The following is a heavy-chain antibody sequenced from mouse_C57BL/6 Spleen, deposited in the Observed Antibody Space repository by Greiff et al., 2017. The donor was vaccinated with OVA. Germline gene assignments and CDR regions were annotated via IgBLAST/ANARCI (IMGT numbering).Heavy chain of an antibody. D-gene: IGHD1-1*01. Sequence: LVESGPELVKPGASVKISCKASGYAFSSSWMNWVKQRPGKGLEWIGRIYPGDGDTNYNGKFKGKATLTADKSSSTAYMQLSSLTSEDSAVYFCARRYYEAMDYWGQGTSVTVSS. V-gene: IGHV1-82*01. CDR3: ARRYYEAMDY. CDR1: GYAFSSSW. J-gene: IGHJ4*01. CDR2: IYPGDGDT.